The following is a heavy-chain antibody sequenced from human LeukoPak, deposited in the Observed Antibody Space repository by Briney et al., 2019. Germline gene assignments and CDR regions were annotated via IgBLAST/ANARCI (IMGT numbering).Heavy chain of an antibody. D-gene: IGHD6-6*01. J-gene: IGHJ4*02. CDR3: ARDCIGCRAADGDY. V-gene: IGHV3-21*01. Sequence: GGSLRLSCAASGFTFSSYSMNWVRQAPGKGLEWVSSISSSSSYIYYADSVKGRFTISRDNAKNSLYLQMNSLRAEDTAVYYCARDCIGCRAADGDYWGQGTLVTVSS. CDR1: GFTFSSYS. CDR2: ISSSSSYI.